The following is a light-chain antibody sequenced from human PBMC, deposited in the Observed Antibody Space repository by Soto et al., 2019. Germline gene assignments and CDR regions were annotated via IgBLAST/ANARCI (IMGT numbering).Light chain of an antibody. CDR3: QQYDTVPLS. J-gene: IGKJ3*01. CDR2: GAS. V-gene: IGKV1-33*01. Sequence: IQMTQSPSSLSASIGDRVTITCQASQDITNYLNWYQQKPREAPKLLIYGASNLGRGVPSRFTGGGSGTNFTFTIFSLQPEDIATYYCQQYDTVPLSVGPGTKVDSK. CDR1: QDITNY.